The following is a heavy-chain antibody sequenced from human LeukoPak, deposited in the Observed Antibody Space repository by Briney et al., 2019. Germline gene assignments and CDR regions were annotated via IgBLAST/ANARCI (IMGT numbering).Heavy chain of an antibody. J-gene: IGHJ6*03. CDR1: GGSISSSSYY. CDR2: MYYSGST. CDR3: GVVTLYYYYMDV. D-gene: IGHD3-3*01. Sequence: PSETLSLTCTVSGGSISSSSYYWGWIRQPPGKGLEWIGSMYYSGSTYYNPSLKSRVTISVDTSKNQFSLKLSSVTAADTAVYYCGVVTLYYYYMDVWGKGTTVTVSS. V-gene: IGHV4-39*01.